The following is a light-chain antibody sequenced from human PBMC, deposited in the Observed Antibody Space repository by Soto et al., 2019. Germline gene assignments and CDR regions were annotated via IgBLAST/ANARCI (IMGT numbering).Light chain of an antibody. Sequence: QAVVTQPASVSGSPGQSITISCTGTSSDVGGYNYVSWYQQHPGKAPKLMIYEVSNRPSGVSNRFSGSKSGNTASLTISGXQAEDEADYYCSSYTSSSSYVFGTGTKLTVL. CDR2: EVS. V-gene: IGLV2-14*01. CDR3: SSYTSSSSYV. J-gene: IGLJ1*01. CDR1: SSDVGGYNY.